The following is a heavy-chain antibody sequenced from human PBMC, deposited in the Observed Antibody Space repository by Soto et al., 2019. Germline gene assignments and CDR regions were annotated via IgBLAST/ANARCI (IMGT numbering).Heavy chain of an antibody. D-gene: IGHD6-13*01. CDR3: ARERGGSSRYAVDY. J-gene: IGHJ4*02. CDR2: ISGSGGLT. CDR1: GFTFSSYA. V-gene: IGHV3-23*01. Sequence: EVQLLESGGGLVQPGGSLRLSCAASGFTFSSYAMSWVRQAPGKGLEWVSGISGSGGLTYYADSLTGRFTISRDNSKKTLYLLMNGLIAEDTAVYYFARERGGSSRYAVDYWGQGTLVTVSS.